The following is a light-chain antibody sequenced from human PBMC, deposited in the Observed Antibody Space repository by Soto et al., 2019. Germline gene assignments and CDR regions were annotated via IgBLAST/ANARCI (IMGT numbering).Light chain of an antibody. V-gene: IGKV3-11*01. J-gene: IGKJ1*01. CDR2: DAS. CDR3: QQRRNWHPWT. CDR1: QSVATY. Sequence: IVMTHARRTLSFCPSEIVTLXWRASQSVATYLAWYQHKPGQAPRLLIYDASNRATGIPARFSGSGSGTDFTLTISSLEPEDFAVYYCQQRRNWHPWTSGQGTKV.